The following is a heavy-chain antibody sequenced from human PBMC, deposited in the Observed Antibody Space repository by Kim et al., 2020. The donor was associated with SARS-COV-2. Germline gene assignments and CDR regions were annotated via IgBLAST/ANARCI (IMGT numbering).Heavy chain of an antibody. D-gene: IGHD3-16*01. Sequence: ASVKVSFKTSGHIFTRDSIHWVRQAPGQGLEWMGGIDCGNGNTIYSQKFQGRVTFTTDTSASTAYMELSFLRSEDSAVYYCLGGFYFDYWGQGTLVTVSS. V-gene: IGHV1-3*01. CDR2: IDCGNGNT. CDR3: LGGFYFDY. J-gene: IGHJ4*02. CDR1: GHIFTRDS.